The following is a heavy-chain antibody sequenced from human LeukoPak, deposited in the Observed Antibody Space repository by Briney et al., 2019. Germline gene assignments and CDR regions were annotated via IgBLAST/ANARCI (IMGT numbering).Heavy chain of an antibody. J-gene: IGHJ4*02. CDR2: ISYDAKSN. V-gene: IGHV3-30*18. D-gene: IGHD3-22*01. Sequence: PGRSLRLSCATSGFTFSNYGMHWVRQVPGKGLEWVAVISYDAKSNYHVDSVKGRFTISRDNSKNTLYLQMNSLTAADTAVYYCAKERYDSSGYYDYWGQGTLVTVSS. CDR1: GFTFSNYG. CDR3: AKERYDSSGYYDY.